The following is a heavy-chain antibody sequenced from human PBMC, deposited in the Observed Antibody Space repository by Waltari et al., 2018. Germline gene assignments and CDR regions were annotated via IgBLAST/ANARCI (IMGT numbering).Heavy chain of an antibody. CDR3: ASEGNSYGAFDI. D-gene: IGHD5-18*01. J-gene: IGHJ3*02. CDR1: GFTVSSYA. CDR2: ITYDGSNQ. Sequence: QVQLVESGGGVVQPGRSLRLSCAASGFTVSSYAMHWVRQAPGKGLEWVAIITYDGSNQYYADSVRGRFTISRDNSKHTLYLQMNNLRTEDTAVFYCASEGNSYGAFDIWGQGTMVTVSS. V-gene: IGHV3-30*04.